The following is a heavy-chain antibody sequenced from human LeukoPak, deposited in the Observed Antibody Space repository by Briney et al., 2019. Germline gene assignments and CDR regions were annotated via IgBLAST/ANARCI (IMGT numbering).Heavy chain of an antibody. V-gene: IGHV3-30-3*01. CDR2: ISYDGSNK. J-gene: IGHJ4*02. Sequence: PGRSLRLSCAASGFTFNSYAMHWVRQAPGRGLKWVAVISYDGSNKYYADSVKGRFTISRDNSKNTLYLQMNSLRADDTAVYYCARDGRNYYDRSGYYSALAYWGQGTLVTVSS. D-gene: IGHD3-22*01. CDR1: GFTFNSYA. CDR3: ARDGRNYYDRSGYYSALAY.